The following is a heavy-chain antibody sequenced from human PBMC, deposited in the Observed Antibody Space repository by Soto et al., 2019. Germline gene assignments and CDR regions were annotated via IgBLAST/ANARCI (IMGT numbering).Heavy chain of an antibody. CDR1: GGTFSSYA. V-gene: IGHV1-69*13. D-gene: IGHD5-18*01. CDR2: IIPIFGTA. CDR3: ARETTNYGYLYFDY. J-gene: IGHJ4*02. Sequence: GASVKVSCKASGGTFSSYAISWVRQAPGQGLEWMGGIIPIFGTANYAQKFQGRVTITADESTSTAYMELSSLRSEDTAVYYCARETTNYGYLYFDYWGQGTLVTVSS.